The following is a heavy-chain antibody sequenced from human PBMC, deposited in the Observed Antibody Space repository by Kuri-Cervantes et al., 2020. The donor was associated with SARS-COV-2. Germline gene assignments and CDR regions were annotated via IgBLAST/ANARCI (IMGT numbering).Heavy chain of an antibody. CDR2: IHTSGST. V-gene: IGHV4-4*07. Sequence: SETLSLTCTVSGGSISSYYWSWIRQPAGKGLEWIGRIHTSGSTTYNPSLKIRVTMSVDPSKNQFSLKLSSVTAADTAVYYCARDLGGSNYGGGDYWGQGTLVTVSS. CDR3: ARDLGGSNYGGGDY. J-gene: IGHJ4*02. D-gene: IGHD4-23*01. CDR1: GGSISSYY.